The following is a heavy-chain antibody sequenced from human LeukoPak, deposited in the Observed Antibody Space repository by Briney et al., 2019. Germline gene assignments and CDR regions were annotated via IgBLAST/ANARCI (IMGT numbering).Heavy chain of an antibody. J-gene: IGHJ4*02. CDR2: TYYRSEWYN. CDR3: ARGGYYGLGSFYSTQTSVFDY. V-gene: IGHV6-1*01. CDR1: GDSVSSNSAA. Sequence: SQTLSLTCDISGDSVSSNSAAWNWIRQSPSRGLEWLGRTYYRSEWYNDYSVSVKSRITINPDTSKNQFSLQLNSVTPEDTAVYYCARGGYYGLGSFYSTQTSVFDYWGQGTLVTVSS. D-gene: IGHD3-10*01.